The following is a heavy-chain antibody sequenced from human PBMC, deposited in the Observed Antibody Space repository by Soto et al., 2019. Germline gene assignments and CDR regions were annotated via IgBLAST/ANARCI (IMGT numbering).Heavy chain of an antibody. CDR1: GYSIRSSNW. D-gene: IGHD5-12*01. V-gene: IGHV4-4*02. CDR3: ARDKSTMEGYNQFDS. Sequence: SETLSLTCSVSGYSIRSSNWWSWVRQSPGRGLEWIGDIYHSGATNYNPSLKSRVTMSVDKSKNEFSMKLVSVTAADTAIYFCARDKSTMEGYNQFDSWGPGTGVTVS. J-gene: IGHJ5*01. CDR2: IYHSGAT.